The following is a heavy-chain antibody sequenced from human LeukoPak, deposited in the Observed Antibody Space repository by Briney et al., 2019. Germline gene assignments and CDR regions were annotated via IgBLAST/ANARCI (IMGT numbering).Heavy chain of an antibody. CDR3: ARETILAVAGDF. D-gene: IGHD6-19*01. J-gene: IGHJ4*02. CDR1: GFTFNRNN. CDR2: ISSTSITM. V-gene: IGHV3-48*01. Sequence: GGSLRLSCAASGFTFNRNNMNWVRHAPGKGLEWVSYISSTSITMYYADSVKGRFTISRDNAKNSLYLQMNSLRADDTAVYYCARETILAVAGDFWGQGTLVTVS.